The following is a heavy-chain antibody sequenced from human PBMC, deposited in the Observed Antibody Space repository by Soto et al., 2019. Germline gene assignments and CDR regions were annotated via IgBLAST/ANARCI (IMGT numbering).Heavy chain of an antibody. CDR3: ARFTGTFDP. CDR2: IHYNGNT. Sequence: PSETLSLTCTVSGDSISAYSWSWVRQPPGKGLEWIGNIHYNGNTNYNPSLKSRVTISVDRSKNQFSLKLSSVTAADTAVYYCARFTGTFDPWGQGTLVTVSS. CDR1: GDSISAYS. D-gene: IGHD4-4*01. J-gene: IGHJ5*02. V-gene: IGHV4-59*12.